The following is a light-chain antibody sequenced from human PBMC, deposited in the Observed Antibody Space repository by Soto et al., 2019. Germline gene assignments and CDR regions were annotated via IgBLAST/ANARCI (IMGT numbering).Light chain of an antibody. V-gene: IGLV2-14*01. CDR1: TSDVGRYNY. Sequence: ALTQPASVSGSPGQSITISCTGTTSDVGRYNYVSWYQQHPGTAPKLMIYEVSNWPSGVSNRFSGSKSGNTASLTISGLQAEDEADYYCSSYTSSSTQVFGTGTKLTVL. CDR2: EVS. J-gene: IGLJ1*01. CDR3: SSYTSSSTQV.